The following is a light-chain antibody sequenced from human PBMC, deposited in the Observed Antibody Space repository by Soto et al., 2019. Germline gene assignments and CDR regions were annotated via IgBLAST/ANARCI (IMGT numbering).Light chain of an antibody. CDR2: GNT. V-gene: IGLV1-40*01. Sequence: QSVLTQPPSVSGAPGQRVTISCTGSSSNIRAGYDVHWYQQLPGTAPKLLISGNTDRPSGVPDRFSGSKSGSSASLAITGLQAEDEADYYCQSYDSSLGGWVFGGGTKLTVL. CDR1: SSNIRAGYD. J-gene: IGLJ3*02. CDR3: QSYDSSLGGWV.